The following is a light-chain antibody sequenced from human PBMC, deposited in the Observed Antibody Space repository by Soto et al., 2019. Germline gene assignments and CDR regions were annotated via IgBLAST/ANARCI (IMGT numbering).Light chain of an antibody. CDR3: QQYSNWPPIT. CDR2: DTS. CDR1: QSVSIH. J-gene: IGKJ5*01. Sequence: EMAMTQSPGTQSVSPGERATLSCRASQSVSIHLAWYQQKPGQAPRLLIYDTSTRATGIPARFSGSGSGTEFTLTISSLQSEDFAVYYCQQYSNWPPITFGQGTRLEIK. V-gene: IGKV3-15*01.